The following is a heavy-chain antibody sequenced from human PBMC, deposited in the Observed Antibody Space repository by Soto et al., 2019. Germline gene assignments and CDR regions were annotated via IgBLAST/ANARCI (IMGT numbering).Heavy chain of an antibody. CDR1: GFTFSSYA. Sequence: GGSLRLSCAASGFTFSSYAMSWVRQAPGKGLEWVSAISGSGGSTYYADSVKGRFTISRDNSKNTLYLQMNSLRAEDTAVYYCAKDRVFGAVTPPYYFDYWGQGTLVTVSS. CDR3: AKDRVFGAVTPPYYFDY. V-gene: IGHV3-23*01. D-gene: IGHD3-3*01. CDR2: ISGSGGST. J-gene: IGHJ4*02.